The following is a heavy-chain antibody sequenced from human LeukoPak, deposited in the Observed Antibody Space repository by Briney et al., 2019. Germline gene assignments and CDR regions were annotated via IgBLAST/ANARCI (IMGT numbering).Heavy chain of an antibody. CDR3: AVSSGSYLSPDY. V-gene: IGHV1-69*05. Sequence: SVKVSCKASGGTFSSYAIIWVRQAPGQGLEWMGGIIPIFGTANYAQKFQGRVTITTDESTSTAYMELSSLRSEDTAVYYCAVSSGSYLSPDYWGQGTLVTVSS. D-gene: IGHD1-26*01. CDR1: GGTFSSYA. J-gene: IGHJ4*02. CDR2: IIPIFGTA.